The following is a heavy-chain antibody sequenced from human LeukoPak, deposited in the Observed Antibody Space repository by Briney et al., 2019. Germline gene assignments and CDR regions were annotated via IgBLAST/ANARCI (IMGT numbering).Heavy chain of an antibody. V-gene: IGHV1-8*03. D-gene: IGHD3-22*01. CDR1: GYTFTSYD. J-gene: IGHJ4*02. Sequence: ATVKVSCKASGYTFTSYDINWVRQATGQGLEWMGWMNPNSGNTGYAQKFQGRVTITRNTSISTAYMELSSLRSEDTAVYYCARGGKMYYYDSSGYFVYYFDYWGQGTLVTVSS. CDR3: ARGGKMYYYDSSGYFVYYFDY. CDR2: MNPNSGNT.